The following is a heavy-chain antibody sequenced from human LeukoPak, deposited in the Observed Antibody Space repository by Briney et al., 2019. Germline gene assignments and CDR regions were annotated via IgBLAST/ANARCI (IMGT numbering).Heavy chain of an antibody. CDR1: GFTFSNYG. CDR3: AKDRETTASGTFDY. V-gene: IGHV3-30*18. D-gene: IGHD6-13*01. Sequence: PGRSLRLSCAASGFTFSNYGMHCVRQAPGKGLEWVAGISEDGINKYYADSVKARFTISRDNSNNTLFLQMNNLRADDTAVYYCAKDRETTASGTFDYWGQGALVTVPS. J-gene: IGHJ4*02. CDR2: ISEDGINK.